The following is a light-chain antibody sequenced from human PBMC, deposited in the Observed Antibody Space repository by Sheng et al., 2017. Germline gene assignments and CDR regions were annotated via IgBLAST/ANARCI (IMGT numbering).Light chain of an antibody. V-gene: IGKV3-20*01. CDR3: QQYGSSLPWT. CDR1: QSVSSS. CDR2: GAS. Sequence: EVVLTQSPATLSLSPGERATLSCRASQSVSSSLAWYQQKPGQAPRLLIYGASTRAAGVPDRFSGSGSGTDFTLTISRLEPEDFAVYYCQQYGSSLPWTFGQGTKVEI. J-gene: IGKJ1*01.